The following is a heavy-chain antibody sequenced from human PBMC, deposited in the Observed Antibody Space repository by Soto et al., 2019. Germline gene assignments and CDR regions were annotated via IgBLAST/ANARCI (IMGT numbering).Heavy chain of an antibody. Sequence: SETLSLTCTVSGGSISSYYWSWIRQPPGKGLEWIGYIYYSGSTNYNPSLKSRVTISVDTSKNQFSLKLSSVTAADTAVYYCARVLCSSTSCYVWENWFDPWGQGTLVTVS. D-gene: IGHD2-2*01. J-gene: IGHJ5*02. CDR3: ARVLCSSTSCYVWENWFDP. CDR2: IYYSGST. V-gene: IGHV4-59*08. CDR1: GGSISSYY.